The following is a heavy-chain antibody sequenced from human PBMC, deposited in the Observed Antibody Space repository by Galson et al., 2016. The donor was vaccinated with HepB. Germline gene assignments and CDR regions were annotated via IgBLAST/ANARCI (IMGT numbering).Heavy chain of an antibody. CDR1: GGSVSSGSYY. D-gene: IGHD6-19*01. CDR3: AREIAVAGHDAFDI. CDR2: IYYSGST. Sequence: ETLSLTCTVSGGSVSSGSYYWSWIRQPPGKGLEWIGYIYYSGSTNYNPSLKSRVTISVGTSKNQFSLKLSSVTATDTAVYYCAREIAVAGHDAFDIWGQGTMVTVSS. V-gene: IGHV4-61*01. J-gene: IGHJ3*02.